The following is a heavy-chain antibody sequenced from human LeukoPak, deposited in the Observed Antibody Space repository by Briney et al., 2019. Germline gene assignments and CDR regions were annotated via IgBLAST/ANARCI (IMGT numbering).Heavy chain of an antibody. J-gene: IGHJ4*02. CDR3: ARIGYCSSTSCYPFTDD. Sequence: LGTPSLTCTVSGGSISSSSYYCGWIRQPPGKGLEWIGRIYYSGSTYYNPSLKSRVTISVDTSKNQFYLKLSSVTAADTAVYYCARIGYCSSTSCYPFTDDWGQGTLVTVSS. D-gene: IGHD2-2*01. V-gene: IGHV4-39*01. CDR1: GGSISSSSYY. CDR2: IYYSGST.